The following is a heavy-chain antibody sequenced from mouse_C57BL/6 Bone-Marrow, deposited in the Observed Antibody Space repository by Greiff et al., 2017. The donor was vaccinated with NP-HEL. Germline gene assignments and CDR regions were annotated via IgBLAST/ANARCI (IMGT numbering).Heavy chain of an antibody. D-gene: IGHD1-1*01. CDR3: ARGSYYYGSSLYAMDY. CDR2: ISDGGSYT. Sequence: EVQLVESGGGLVKPGGSLKLSCAASGFTFSSYAMSWVRQTPEKRLEWVATISDGGSYTYYPDNVKGRFTISRDNAKNNLYLQMSHLKSEDTAMYYCARGSYYYGSSLYAMDYWGQGTSVTVSS. CDR1: GFTFSSYA. V-gene: IGHV5-4*01. J-gene: IGHJ4*01.